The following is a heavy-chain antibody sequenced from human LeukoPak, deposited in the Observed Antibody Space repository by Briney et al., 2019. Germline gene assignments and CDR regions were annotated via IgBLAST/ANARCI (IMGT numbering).Heavy chain of an antibody. D-gene: IGHD6-13*01. CDR2: INWNGGST. V-gene: IGHV3-20*04. CDR1: GLTFDDYG. J-gene: IGHJ4*02. CDR3: GRATNSSSWYGPVGY. Sequence: GGSLRLSCAASGLTFDDYGMSWVRQAPGKGLEWVSGINWNGGSTAYVDSVKGRFTISRDNAKSSLYLQMNSLSAEDTALYYCGRATNSSSWYGPVGYWGQGTLVTVSS.